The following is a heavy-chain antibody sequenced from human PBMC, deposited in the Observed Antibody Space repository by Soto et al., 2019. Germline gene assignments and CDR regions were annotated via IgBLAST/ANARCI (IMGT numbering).Heavy chain of an antibody. D-gene: IGHD2-2*01. Sequence: GGSLRLSCAASGFTFSSYAMSWVRQAPGKGLEWVSAISGSGGSTYYADSVKGRFTISRDNSKNTLYLQMNSLRAEDTAVYYCAKDPVPAAIGSRRPYVDYWGQGTLVTVSA. CDR2: ISGSGGST. CDR1: GFTFSSYA. CDR3: AKDPVPAAIGSRRPYVDY. V-gene: IGHV3-23*01. J-gene: IGHJ4*02.